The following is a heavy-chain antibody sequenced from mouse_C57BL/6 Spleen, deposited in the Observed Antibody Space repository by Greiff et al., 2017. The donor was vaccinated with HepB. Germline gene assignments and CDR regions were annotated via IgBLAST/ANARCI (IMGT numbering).Heavy chain of an antibody. Sequence: EVQLVESGGGLVKPGGSLKLSCAASGFTFSSYAMSWVRQTPEKRLEWVATISDGGSYTYYPDNVKGRFTISRDNAKNNLYLQMSHLKSEDTAMYYCARDGEKNYFDYWGQGTTLTVSS. V-gene: IGHV5-4*01. CDR3: ARDGEKNYFDY. J-gene: IGHJ2*01. CDR1: GFTFSSYA. CDR2: ISDGGSYT.